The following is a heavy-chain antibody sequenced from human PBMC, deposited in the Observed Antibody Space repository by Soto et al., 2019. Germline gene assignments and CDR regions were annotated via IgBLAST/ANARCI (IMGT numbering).Heavy chain of an antibody. CDR2: ISGSGGST. D-gene: IGHD2-15*01. J-gene: IGHJ3*01. CDR3: ASNVAADDALDV. CDR1: GFTFSGYA. V-gene: IGHV3-23*01. Sequence: GGSLRLSCAASGFTFSGYAMSWVRQAPGKGLEWVSAISGSGGSTYYADSVKGRFTISRDNSKNTLYLQMNSLRAADTAVYYCASNVAADDALDVWGQGTMVTVSS.